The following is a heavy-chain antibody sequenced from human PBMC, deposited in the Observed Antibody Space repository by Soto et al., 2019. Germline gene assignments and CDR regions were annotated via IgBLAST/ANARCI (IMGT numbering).Heavy chain of an antibody. CDR2: INPNSGGT. V-gene: IGHV1-2*04. Sequence: GASVKVSCKASGYTFTGYYMHWVRQAPGQGLEWMGWINPNSGGTNYAQKFQGWVTMTRDTSISTAYMELSRLRSDDTAVYYCARDSSSWYDQNNWFDPWGQGTLVTVSS. CDR3: ARDSSSWYDQNNWFDP. D-gene: IGHD6-13*01. J-gene: IGHJ5*02. CDR1: GYTFTGYY.